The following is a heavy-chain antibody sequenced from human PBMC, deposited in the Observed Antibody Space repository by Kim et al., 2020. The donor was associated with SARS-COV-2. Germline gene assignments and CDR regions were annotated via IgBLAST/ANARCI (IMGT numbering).Heavy chain of an antibody. CDR2: ISYDGSNK. J-gene: IGHJ4*01. V-gene: IGHV3-30*18. CDR1: GFTFSSYG. CDR3: AKVVGVVPAAMIWSLDY. D-gene: IGHD2-2*01. Sequence: GGSLRLSCAASGFTFSSYGMHWVRQAPGKGLEWVAVISYDGSNKYYADSVKGRFTISRDNSKNTLYLQMNSLRAEDTAVYYCAKVVGVVPAAMIWSLDY.